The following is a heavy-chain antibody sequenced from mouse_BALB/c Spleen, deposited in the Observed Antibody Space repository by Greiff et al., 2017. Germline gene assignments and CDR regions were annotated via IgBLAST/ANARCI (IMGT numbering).Heavy chain of an antibody. V-gene: IGHV5-6*01. CDR3: ARHAYYYGSSYAMDY. CDR2: ISSGGGST. CDR1: GFTFSSYG. J-gene: IGHJ4*01. Sequence: EVKLVESGGDLVKPGGSLKLSCAASGFTFSSYGMSWVRQTPDKRLEWVATISSGGGSTYYPDPVKGRFTISRDNAKNTLYLQMSSLKSEDTAMYYCARHAYYYGSSYAMDYWGQGTSVTVSS. D-gene: IGHD1-1*01.